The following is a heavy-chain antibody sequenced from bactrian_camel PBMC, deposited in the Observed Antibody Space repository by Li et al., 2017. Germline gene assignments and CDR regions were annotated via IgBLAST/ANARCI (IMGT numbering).Heavy chain of an antibody. D-gene: IGHD5*01. CDR3: AVETDGLGLYTY. J-gene: IGHJ4*01. Sequence: HVQLVESGGGQVTPGGSLRLSCAASGFTFSQYWMYWVRQAQGKGLEWVSTINSGGRDTYYGDSVKGRLAISRDNAKNTLYLQMNGLKAEDTAAYYCAVETDGLGLYTYWGQGTQVTVS. CDR1: GFTFSQYW. V-gene: IGHV3S1*01. CDR2: INSGGRDT.